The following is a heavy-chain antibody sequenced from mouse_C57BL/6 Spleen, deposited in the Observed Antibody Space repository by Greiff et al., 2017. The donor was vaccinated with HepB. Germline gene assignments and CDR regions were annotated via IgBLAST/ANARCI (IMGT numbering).Heavy chain of an antibody. CDR3: AREDGNYLMDY. Sequence: VQLQQSGPVLVKPGASVKMSCKASGYTFTDYYMNWVKQSHGKSLEWIGVINPYNGGTSYNQKFKGKATLTVDKSSSTAYMELNSLTSEDSAVYYCAREDGNYLMDYWGQGTSVTVSS. V-gene: IGHV1-19*01. J-gene: IGHJ4*01. CDR1: GYTFTDYY. D-gene: IGHD2-1*01. CDR2: INPYNGGT.